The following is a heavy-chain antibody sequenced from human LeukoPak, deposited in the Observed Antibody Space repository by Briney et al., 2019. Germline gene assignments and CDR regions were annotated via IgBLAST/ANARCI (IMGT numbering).Heavy chain of an antibody. CDR3: ARGLSSTRRESDY. Sequence: SETLSLTCSVSGNSISHFYWSWVRQPPGKGLEWIGYIDSSGSTSYNPSLKSRVTISIDTSKNQFSLRLRSVAAADTAVYFCARGLSSTRRESDYWGQGTLVTVSS. CDR2: IDSSGST. CDR1: GNSISHFY. J-gene: IGHJ4*02. V-gene: IGHV4-59*01. D-gene: IGHD2-2*01.